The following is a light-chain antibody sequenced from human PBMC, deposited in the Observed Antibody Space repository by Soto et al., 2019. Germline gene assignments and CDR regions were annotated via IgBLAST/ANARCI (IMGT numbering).Light chain of an antibody. CDR3: SSYTTSSTVV. V-gene: IGLV2-14*01. Sequence: QSALTQPASVSGSPGQSITISCTGTSSDVGGYDCVSWYQQHPGKAPKLMIYDVSNRPSGVSNRFSGSKSGNTASLTISVLQAEDEADYYCSSYTTSSTVVFGGGTKLTVL. J-gene: IGLJ2*01. CDR1: SSDVGGYDC. CDR2: DVS.